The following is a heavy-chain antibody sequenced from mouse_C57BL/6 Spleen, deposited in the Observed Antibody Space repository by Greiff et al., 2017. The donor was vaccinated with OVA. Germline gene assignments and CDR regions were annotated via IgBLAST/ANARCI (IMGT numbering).Heavy chain of an antibody. CDR3: ARSGAQATLDY. D-gene: IGHD3-2*02. CDR2: IYPSDSET. CDR1: GYTFTSYW. V-gene: IGHV1-61*01. J-gene: IGHJ2*01. Sequence: QVQLQQPGAELVRPGSSVKLSCKASGYTFTSYWMDWVKQRPGQGLEWIGNIYPSDSETHYNQKFKDKATLTVDKSSSTAYMQLSSLTSEDSAVYYCARSGAQATLDYWGQGTTLTVSS.